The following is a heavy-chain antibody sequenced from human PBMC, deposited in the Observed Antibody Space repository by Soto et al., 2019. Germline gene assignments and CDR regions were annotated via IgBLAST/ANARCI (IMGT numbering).Heavy chain of an antibody. CDR1: GFSFSVYA. D-gene: IGHD3-22*01. CDR3: ASGAAFYYDTSRY. V-gene: IGHV3-30-3*01. J-gene: IGHJ4*02. CDR2: ISPNGNNQ. Sequence: GGSLRLSCAAPGFSFSVYALHWIRQAPGEGLEWVAVISPNGNNQYYADSVKGRFTISRDTSKSTLSLQMTSLRPEDTAAYYCASGAAFYYDTSRYWGQGTLVTVSS.